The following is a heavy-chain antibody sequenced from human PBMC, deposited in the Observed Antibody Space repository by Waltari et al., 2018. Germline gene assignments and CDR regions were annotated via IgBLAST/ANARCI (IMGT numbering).Heavy chain of an antibody. J-gene: IGHJ4*02. Sequence: QVQLVQSGAEVKKPGASVKASCKASGYTFTSYAMHWVRQAPGQRLEWMGWINAGNGNTKYSQKFQGRVTITRDTSASTAYMELSSLRSEDTAVYYCARDLASYYYDSSGYGFDYWGQGTLVTVSS. D-gene: IGHD3-22*01. CDR2: INAGNGNT. V-gene: IGHV1-3*01. CDR1: GYTFTSYA. CDR3: ARDLASYYYDSSGYGFDY.